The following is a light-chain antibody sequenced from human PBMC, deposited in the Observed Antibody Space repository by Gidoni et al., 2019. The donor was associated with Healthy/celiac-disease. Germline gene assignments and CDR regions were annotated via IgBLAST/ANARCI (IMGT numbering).Light chain of an antibody. Sequence: VFTLSPGTLSLSPGERATLSCRASQSVSSSYLAWYQQKPGQAPRLLIYGASSRATGIPDRFRGSGSGTDFTLTISRLEQEDCAVYYCQQYGSSTPYTFGQGTKLEIK. V-gene: IGKV3-20*01. CDR1: QSVSSSY. CDR3: QQYGSSTPYT. CDR2: GAS. J-gene: IGKJ2*01.